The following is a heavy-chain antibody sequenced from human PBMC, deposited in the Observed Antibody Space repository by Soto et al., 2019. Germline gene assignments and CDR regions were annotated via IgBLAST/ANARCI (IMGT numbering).Heavy chain of an antibody. D-gene: IGHD3-16*01. CDR3: ARDIGFDYVN. CDR2: IKEDGSEI. CDR1: GFNVMSYW. J-gene: IGHJ4*02. Sequence: PGGSLRLSCAVSGFNVMSYWMSWVRQAPGKGLEWVASIKEDGSEIYYLHSVRGRFSISRVSAGNALHLAMNYLSAEDTGVYFCARDIGFDYVNWGQGTLVTVSS. V-gene: IGHV3-7*01.